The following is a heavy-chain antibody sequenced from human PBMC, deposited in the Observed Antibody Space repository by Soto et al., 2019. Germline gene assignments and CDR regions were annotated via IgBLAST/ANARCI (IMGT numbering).Heavy chain of an antibody. CDR1: GGSISSYY. Sequence: SETLSLTCTVSGGSISSYYWSWIRQPPGKGLDWIGYIYYSGSTNYNPSLKSRVTISVDTSKNQFSLKLSFVTAADTAVYYCARDWRSCSSTSCPYYMDVWGKGTTVTVSS. J-gene: IGHJ6*03. D-gene: IGHD2-2*01. V-gene: IGHV4-59*01. CDR3: ARDWRSCSSTSCPYYMDV. CDR2: IYYSGST.